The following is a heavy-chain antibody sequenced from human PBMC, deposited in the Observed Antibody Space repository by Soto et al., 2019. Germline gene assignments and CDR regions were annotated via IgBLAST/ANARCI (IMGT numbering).Heavy chain of an antibody. D-gene: IGHD3-22*01. V-gene: IGHV5-51*01. J-gene: IGHJ3*02. CDR2: IYPGDSDT. Sequence: GESLKISCTASGYSFTNYWIGWVRQMPGKGPEWMGIIYPGDSDTRYSPSFQGQVTISADKSTSTAYLLWSSLKASDTAMYYCAREGNRYYYDSSGIPGDAFDIWGQGTMVTVSS. CDR1: GYSFTNYW. CDR3: AREGNRYYYDSSGIPGDAFDI.